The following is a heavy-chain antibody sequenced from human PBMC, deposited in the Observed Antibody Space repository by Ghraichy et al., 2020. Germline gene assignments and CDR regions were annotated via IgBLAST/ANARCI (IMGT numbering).Heavy chain of an antibody. CDR2: ISGSGGST. V-gene: IGHV3-23*01. Sequence: GESLRLSCAASGFTFSSYAMSWVRQAPGKGLEWVSAISGSGGSTYYADSVKGRFTISRDNSKNTLYLQMNSLRAEDTAVYYCAKDPGRYSYGYHPHTGFDYWGQGTLVTVSS. J-gene: IGHJ4*02. CDR1: GFTFSSYA. D-gene: IGHD5-18*01. CDR3: AKDPGRYSYGYHPHTGFDY.